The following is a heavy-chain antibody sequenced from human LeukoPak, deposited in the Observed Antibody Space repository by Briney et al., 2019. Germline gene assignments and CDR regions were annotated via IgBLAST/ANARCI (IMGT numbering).Heavy chain of an antibody. D-gene: IGHD6-19*01. Sequence: GGSLRLSCLTSGFTFSTNAMSWVRQAPGKGLEWVSAISGSGGSTYYADSVKGRFTISRDNSKNTLYLQMNSLRAEDTAVYYCAKRGSGWYIFDYWGQGTLVTVSS. J-gene: IGHJ4*02. CDR2: ISGSGGST. V-gene: IGHV3-23*01. CDR3: AKRGSGWYIFDY. CDR1: GFTFSTNA.